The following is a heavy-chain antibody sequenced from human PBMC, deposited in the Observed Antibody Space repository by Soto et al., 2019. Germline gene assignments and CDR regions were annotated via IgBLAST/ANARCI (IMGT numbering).Heavy chain of an antibody. CDR1: GFTLSAHF. D-gene: IGHD2-15*01. V-gene: IGHV3-72*01. CDR3: VAYLSYSVH. CDR2: TKHKVSSYAT. J-gene: IGHJ4*02. Sequence: EVQLVESGGGLVQPGGSLRLSCAVSGFTLSAHFMDWVRQAPGKGLEWVGRTKHKVSSYATEYAASVKGRFTISRDDSSTSLYLQMSSLRPEETAVYYCVAYLSYSVHWCQGTVVTVSS.